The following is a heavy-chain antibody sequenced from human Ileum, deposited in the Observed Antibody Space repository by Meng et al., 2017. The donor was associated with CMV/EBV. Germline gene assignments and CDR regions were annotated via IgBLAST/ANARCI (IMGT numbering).Heavy chain of an antibody. CDR3: AKDVVRGVILRSPGYYYYGMDV. J-gene: IGHJ6*02. CDR1: GFTFSSYG. CDR2: IRYDGSTK. D-gene: IGHD3-10*01. Sequence: GESLKISCAASGFTFSSYGMHWVLQAPGKGLEWVAFIRYDGSTKYYADSVKGRFTISRDNSKNTLYLQMNSQRAEDTAVYYCAKDVVRGVILRSPGYYYYGMDVWGQGTTVTVSS. V-gene: IGHV3-30*02.